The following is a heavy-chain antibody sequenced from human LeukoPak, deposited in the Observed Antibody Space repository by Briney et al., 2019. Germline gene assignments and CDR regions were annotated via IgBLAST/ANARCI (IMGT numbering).Heavy chain of an antibody. V-gene: IGHV4-34*01. CDR2: MNPSGST. Sequence: PSETLSLTCAVYGGSFSGYYWTWIRHTPEKGLEWIGGMNPSGSTNYNPSLKSRVTISVDTSKNQFSLTLSSVTAADTAVHYCARGRQDVTMVVVIMTAVSYYLDVWGKGTTVTVS. CDR3: ARGRQDVTMVVVIMTAVSYYLDV. CDR1: GGSFSGYY. D-gene: IGHD3-22*01. J-gene: IGHJ6*03.